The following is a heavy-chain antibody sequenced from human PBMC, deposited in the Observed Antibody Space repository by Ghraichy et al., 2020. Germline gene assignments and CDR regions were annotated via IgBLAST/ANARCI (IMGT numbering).Heavy chain of an antibody. CDR1: GGSISSSSYY. Sequence: SETLSLTCTVSGGSISSSSYYWGWIRQPPGKGLEWIGSIYYSGSTYYNPSLKSRVTISVDTSKNQFSLKLSSVTAADTAVYYCARLVGEYSSSWYGGGYYYYYMDVWGKGTTVTVSS. CDR2: IYYSGST. J-gene: IGHJ6*03. V-gene: IGHV4-39*01. CDR3: ARLVGEYSSSWYGGGYYYYYMDV. D-gene: IGHD6-13*01.